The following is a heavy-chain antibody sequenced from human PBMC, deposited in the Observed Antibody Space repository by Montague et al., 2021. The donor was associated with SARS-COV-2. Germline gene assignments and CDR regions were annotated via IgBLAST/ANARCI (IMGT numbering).Heavy chain of an antibody. CDR2: IYYSGST. CDR1: GGSISSGGYY. J-gene: IGHJ3*02. V-gene: IGHV4-31*03. Sequence: TLSLTCTVSGGSISSGGYYWSWIRQHPGKGLEWIGYIYYSGSTYYNPCLKSRLTISVDTSKNQFSLKLSSVTAADTAVYYCARVHFVSSGWYPDAFDIWGQGTMVTVSS. D-gene: IGHD6-19*01. CDR3: ARVHFVSSGWYPDAFDI.